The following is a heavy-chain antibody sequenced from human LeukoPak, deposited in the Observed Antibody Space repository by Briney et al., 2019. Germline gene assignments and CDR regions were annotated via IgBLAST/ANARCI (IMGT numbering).Heavy chain of an antibody. Sequence: SETLSLTCTVSGGSISSYYWSWIRQPPGKGLEWIGYIYYSGSTNYNPSLKSRVTISVDTSKNQFSLKLSSVTAADTAVYYCARAAAGTSGNYYYYYMDVWGKGTTVTISS. D-gene: IGHD6-13*01. CDR2: IYYSGST. CDR1: GGSISSYY. CDR3: ARAAAGTSGNYYYYYMDV. V-gene: IGHV4-59*08. J-gene: IGHJ6*03.